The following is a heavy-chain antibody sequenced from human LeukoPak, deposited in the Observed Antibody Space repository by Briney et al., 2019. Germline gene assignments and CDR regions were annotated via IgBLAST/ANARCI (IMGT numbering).Heavy chain of an antibody. D-gene: IGHD1-1*01. J-gene: IGHJ4*02. CDR3: ARDRGTGTSEGGIDY. CDR1: GGTFSSYA. CDR2: IIPTFGIA. V-gene: IGHV1-69*04. Sequence: GASVKVSCKASGGTFSSYAISWVRQAPGQGLEWMGRIIPTFGIANYAQKFQGRVTITADKSTSTAYMELSSLRSEDTAVYYCARDRGTGTSEGGIDYWGQGTLVTVSS.